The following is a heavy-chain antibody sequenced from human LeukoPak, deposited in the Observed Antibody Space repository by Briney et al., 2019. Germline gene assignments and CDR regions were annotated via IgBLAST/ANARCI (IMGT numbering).Heavy chain of an antibody. Sequence: PSETLSLTCTVPGGSISSYYWNWIRQPAGKGLEWIGRIYSSGSTKYNPSLKSRVTISVDTSKNQFSLKLSSVTAADTAVYYCARTGGRFYDSDYYGMDVWGQGTTVTVSS. D-gene: IGHD5/OR15-5a*01. CDR3: ARTGGRFYDSDYYGMDV. CDR2: IYSSGST. J-gene: IGHJ6*02. V-gene: IGHV4-4*07. CDR1: GGSISSYY.